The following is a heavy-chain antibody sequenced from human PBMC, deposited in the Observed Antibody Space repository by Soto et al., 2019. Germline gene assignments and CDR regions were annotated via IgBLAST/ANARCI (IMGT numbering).Heavy chain of an antibody. CDR3: ARDAAGYYIDV. V-gene: IGHV3-30*03. J-gene: IGHJ6*03. CDR2: ILKDGRNK. Sequence: GGSLRLSCAASGFTFSDHGMHWVRQAPGKGLEWVGVILKDGRNKDYADPVKGRFTISRDNSKNTLYLEMNNLRAEDTAVYYCARDAAGYYIDVWGKGTTVTVSS. CDR1: GFTFSDHG. D-gene: IGHD6-13*01.